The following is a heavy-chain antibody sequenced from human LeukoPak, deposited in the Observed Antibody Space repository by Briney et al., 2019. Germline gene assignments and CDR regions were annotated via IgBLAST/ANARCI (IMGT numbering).Heavy chain of an antibody. Sequence: GGSLRLSCAASGSTVSSNYMSWVRQAPGKGLEWVSYIDGTSRSIYYADSVRGRFTVSRDNAKNSVFLQMNSLKDEDTAVYFCARRLALWGQGTLVTVSS. CDR1: GSTVSSNY. CDR2: IDGTSRSI. J-gene: IGHJ5*02. CDR3: ARRLAL. V-gene: IGHV3-48*02.